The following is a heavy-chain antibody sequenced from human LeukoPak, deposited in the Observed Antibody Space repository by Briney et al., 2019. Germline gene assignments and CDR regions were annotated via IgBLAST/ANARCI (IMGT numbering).Heavy chain of an antibody. CDR2: ISTYNGNT. D-gene: IGHD1-26*01. CDR1: GYTFNSYG. V-gene: IGHV1-18*01. J-gene: IGHJ4*02. CDR3: ARGYMGVTSYFDY. Sequence: ASVKVSCKASGYTFNSYGINWVRQAPGQGLEWMGWISTYNGNTNYAQKLQGRVTMTTDTSTSTAYMEMRSLRSDDTAVYYCARGYMGVTSYFDYWGQGTRVTISS.